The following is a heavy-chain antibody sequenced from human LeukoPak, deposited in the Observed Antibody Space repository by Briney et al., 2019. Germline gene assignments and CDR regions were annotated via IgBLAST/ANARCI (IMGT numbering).Heavy chain of an antibody. D-gene: IGHD2-2*01. CDR1: GYTFTSYD. CDR2: MNPNSGNT. Sequence: ASVKVSCKASGYTFTSYDINWVRQATGQGLEWMGWMNPNSGNTGYAQKFQGRVTITRNTSISTAYMELSSLRSEDTAVYYCARGIPHYCSSTSCYSDWFDPWGQGTLVTVSS. CDR3: ARGIPHYCSSTSCYSDWFDP. J-gene: IGHJ5*02. V-gene: IGHV1-8*03.